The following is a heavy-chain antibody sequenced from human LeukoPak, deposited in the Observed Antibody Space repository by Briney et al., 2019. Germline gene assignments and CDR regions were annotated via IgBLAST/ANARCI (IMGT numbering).Heavy chain of an antibody. J-gene: IGHJ4*02. Sequence: GRSLRLSCAASGFTFSSYAMHWVRQTPGKGLEWVAVISYDGIDKYYADSVKGRFTISRDNSKNTLYLQMNSLKSEDTAVYCCAKGSCSSTTCLKTDWGQGAPVTVSS. CDR1: GFTFSSYA. CDR3: AKGSCSSTTCLKTD. CDR2: ISYDGIDK. D-gene: IGHD2-2*01. V-gene: IGHV3-30*18.